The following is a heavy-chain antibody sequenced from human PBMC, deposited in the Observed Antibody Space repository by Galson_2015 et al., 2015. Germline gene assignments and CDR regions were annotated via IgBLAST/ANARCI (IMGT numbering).Heavy chain of an antibody. V-gene: IGHV5-51*03. CDR3: ARVSAGYSGYDFDY. D-gene: IGHD5-12*01. CDR2: IYPDDSDT. CDR1: GYTYSNYW. J-gene: IGHJ4*02. Sequence: QSGAEVKKPGESLQISCKGSGYTYSNYWIGWVRQMPGKGLEWMGIIYPDDSDTRYSPSFQGQVTMSVDKSITTAYLQWSSLKASDTAIYYCARVSAGYSGYDFDYWGQGTLVTVSS.